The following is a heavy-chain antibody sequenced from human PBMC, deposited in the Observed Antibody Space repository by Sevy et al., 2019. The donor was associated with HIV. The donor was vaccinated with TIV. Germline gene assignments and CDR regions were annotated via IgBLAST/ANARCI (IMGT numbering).Heavy chain of an antibody. CDR3: ARGGQLGEDAFHI. CDR2: IIPIFGTA. Sequence: ASVKVSCKASGGTFSTYTIRWVRQAPGQGLEWMGGIIPIFGTANYAQKFQGRVTITADKFTSTAYMELSSLGFEDTAMYYCARGGQLGEDAFHIWGQGTMVTVSS. V-gene: IGHV1-69*06. CDR1: GGTFSTYT. D-gene: IGHD3-10*01. J-gene: IGHJ3*02.